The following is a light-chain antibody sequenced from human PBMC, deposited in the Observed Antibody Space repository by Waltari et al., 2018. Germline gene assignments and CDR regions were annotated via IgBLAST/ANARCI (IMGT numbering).Light chain of an antibody. V-gene: IGKV3-11*01. Sequence: IVLTPSPAPLSLSPGERATLSCRASQSVSSYLAWYQQNPGQAPRLLIYDASNRATGIPARFSGSGSGTDFTLTISSLEPEDFAVYYCQQRSNWPWTFGQGTKLEIK. CDR2: DAS. CDR3: QQRSNWPWT. CDR1: QSVSSY. J-gene: IGKJ2*02.